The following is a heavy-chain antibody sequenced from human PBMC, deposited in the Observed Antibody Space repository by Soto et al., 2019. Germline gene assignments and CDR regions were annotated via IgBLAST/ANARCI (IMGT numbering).Heavy chain of an antibody. J-gene: IGHJ4*02. CDR3: ARLSTTVTFDY. CDR2: IYYSGST. D-gene: IGHD4-17*01. CDR1: GGSISSSSYY. Sequence: KTSETLSLTCTVSGGSISSSSYYWGWIRQPPGKGLEWIGSIYYSGSTYYNPSLKSRVTISVDTSKNQFSLKLSSVTAADTAVYYCARLSTTVTFDYWGQGTLVTVSS. V-gene: IGHV4-39*01.